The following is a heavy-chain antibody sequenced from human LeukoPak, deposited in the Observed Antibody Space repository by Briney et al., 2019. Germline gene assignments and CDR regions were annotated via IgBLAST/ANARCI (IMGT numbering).Heavy chain of an antibody. CDR2: IYYSGST. J-gene: IGHJ3*02. CDR1: TGSITGYY. V-gene: IGHV4-59*01. Sequence: SETLSLTRTVSTGSITGYYWTWIRQPPGKDLEYIGYIYYSGSTNYNPSLKSRVTISVDTSKSQLSLKLSSVTAADTAVYYCARGLPGYNGGDDAFDIWGQGTVVIVS. CDR3: ARGLPGYNGGDDAFDI. D-gene: IGHD6-19*01.